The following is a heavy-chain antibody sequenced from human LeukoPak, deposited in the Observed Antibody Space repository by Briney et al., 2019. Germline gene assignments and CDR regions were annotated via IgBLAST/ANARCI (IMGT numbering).Heavy chain of an antibody. CDR2: ISYDGSNK. D-gene: IGHD3-10*01. V-gene: IGHV3-30*04. Sequence: GGSLRLSCAASGFTFSSYAMHWVRQAPGKGLEWVAVISYDGSNKYYADSVKGRFTISRDSSKNTLYLQMNSLRAEDTAVYYCARTTEVLLWFGELEYWGQGTLVTVSS. CDR3: ARTTEVLLWFGELEY. J-gene: IGHJ4*02. CDR1: GFTFSSYA.